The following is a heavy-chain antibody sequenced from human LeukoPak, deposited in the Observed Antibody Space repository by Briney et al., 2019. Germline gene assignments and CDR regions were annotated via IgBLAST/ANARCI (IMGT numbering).Heavy chain of an antibody. Sequence: GGSLRLSCAASGFTFSRYAMHWVRQAPGKGLEWVAVTSYDGSNEYHADSVRGRFTISRDNSKNTLYLQMNSLRAEDTAVYYCARVVIAAAGTLDYWGQGTLVTVSS. J-gene: IGHJ4*02. CDR1: GFTFSRYA. CDR3: ARVVIAAAGTLDY. V-gene: IGHV3-30-3*01. CDR2: TSYDGSNE. D-gene: IGHD6-13*01.